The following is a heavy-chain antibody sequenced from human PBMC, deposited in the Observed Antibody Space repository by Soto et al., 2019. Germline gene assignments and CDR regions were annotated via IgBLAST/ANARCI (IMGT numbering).Heavy chain of an antibody. V-gene: IGHV4-59*01. CDR2: IHYSGSA. Sequence: QVQLQESGPGLVKPSETLSLTCTVSGGSISSYYWSWIRQSPGKGLEWIGYIHYSGSAKSNPSLKSRVTISVDTSRKQVSLKLSSVTAADTAVYFCARARYKFLQPYYHGMDVWGQGTTVTVSS. CDR1: GGSISSYY. J-gene: IGHJ6*02. CDR3: ARARYKFLQPYYHGMDV. D-gene: IGHD1-1*01.